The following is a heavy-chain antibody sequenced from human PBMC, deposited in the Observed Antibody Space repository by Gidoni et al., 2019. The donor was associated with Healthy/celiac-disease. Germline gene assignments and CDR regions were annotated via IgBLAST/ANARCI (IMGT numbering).Heavy chain of an antibody. J-gene: IGHJ3*02. CDR1: GFTFSSYA. CDR2: ISYDGSNK. Sequence: PGRSLRLSCAASGFTFSSYAMHWVRQAPGKGLEWVAVISYDGSNKYYADSVKGRFTISRDNSKNTLYLQMNSLRAEDTAVYYCARDRENYYDSSGYFPSAFDIWGQGTMVTVSS. D-gene: IGHD3-22*01. CDR3: ARDRENYYDSSGYFPSAFDI. V-gene: IGHV3-30*04.